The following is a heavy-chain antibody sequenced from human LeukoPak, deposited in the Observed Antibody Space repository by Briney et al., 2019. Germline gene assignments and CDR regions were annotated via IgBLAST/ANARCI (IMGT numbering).Heavy chain of an antibody. CDR1: GYSIISGYY. CDR2: IYHSGIT. J-gene: IGHJ5*01. CDR3: ARNMATVVRVDS. Sequence: SETLSLTCAVSGYSIISGYYWGWIRQPPGRGLEWIGSIYHSGITYFKPSLRSRVTISIDTYKNQLSLKVNSVTAADTAVYYCARNMATVVRVDSWGQGTLVIVSS. V-gene: IGHV4-38-2*01. D-gene: IGHD3-10*01.